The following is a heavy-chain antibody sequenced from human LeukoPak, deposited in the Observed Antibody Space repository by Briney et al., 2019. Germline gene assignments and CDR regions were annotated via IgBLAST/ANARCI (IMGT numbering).Heavy chain of an antibody. V-gene: IGHV4-39*01. D-gene: IGHD4-11*01. J-gene: IGHJ4*02. Sequence: SETLSLTCTVSGGSISSSTYYWGWIRQPPGKGLEWIGSIYYSGSTYYNPSLKSRVTISIDTSKNQFSLKLTSVTAADTAVYYCARRYSNYFFDYWGQGTLVTVSS. CDR1: GGSISSSTYY. CDR2: IYYSGST. CDR3: ARRYSNYFFDY.